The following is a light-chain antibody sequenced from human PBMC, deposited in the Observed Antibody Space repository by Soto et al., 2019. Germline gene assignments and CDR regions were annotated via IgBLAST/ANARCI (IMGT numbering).Light chain of an antibody. CDR3: QQYVSPPWT. Sequence: EIVLTQSPGTLSSSPGERVTLSCRASQSLSKTYLAWYQKKPGQAPRLLIDGASNRATGTPDRFSGSGSGTDFTLTISRLEPEDFAVYYCQQYVSPPWTFGQGTKVEIK. V-gene: IGKV3-20*01. J-gene: IGKJ1*01. CDR1: QSLSKTY. CDR2: GAS.